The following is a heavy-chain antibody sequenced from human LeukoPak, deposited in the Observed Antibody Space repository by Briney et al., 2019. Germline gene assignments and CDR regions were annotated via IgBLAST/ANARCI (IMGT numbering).Heavy chain of an antibody. J-gene: IGHJ4*02. CDR3: ARGPIAAVAFFDH. Sequence: ASVKVSCKASGYTFTNYAIHWVRQAPGQRLEWMGWINAGNGNTKYLQRFQGRVTITRDTSASTAYMELSSQRYEDRAVFYCARGPIAAVAFFDHWGQGTLVSVSS. V-gene: IGHV1-3*01. CDR1: GYTFTNYA. CDR2: INAGNGNT. D-gene: IGHD6-13*01.